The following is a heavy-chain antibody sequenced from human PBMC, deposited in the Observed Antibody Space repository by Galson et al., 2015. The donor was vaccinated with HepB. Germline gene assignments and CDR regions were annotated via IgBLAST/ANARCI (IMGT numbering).Heavy chain of an antibody. J-gene: IGHJ2*01. CDR3: AHRRISRVKVSDMDWYFDF. CDR2: VSWNDDK. D-gene: IGHD5/OR15-5a*01. V-gene: IGHV2-5*01. CDR1: GFSLSTSGAA. Sequence: PALVKPTQTLTLPCTFSGFSLSTSGAAVGWIRQPPGKALEWLALVSWNDDKRYSPSLKNRVTITKDTSKTQVVLAMTNMDPVDTATYYCAHRRISRVKVSDMDWYFDFWGRGTLVTVSS.